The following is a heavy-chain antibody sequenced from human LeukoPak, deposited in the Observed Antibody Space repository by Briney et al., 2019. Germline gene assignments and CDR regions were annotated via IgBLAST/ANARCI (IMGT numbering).Heavy chain of an antibody. CDR3: AKDTGYSTGWYAVDY. Sequence: PGGSLRLSCAASGFTFSSYAMSWVRQAPGKGLEWVSAIGANGGPKYYTDSVKGRFTISRDSSKNTLYLQMNSLRADDTAIYYCAKDTGYSTGWYAVDYWGQGTLVTVSS. CDR2: IGANGGPK. V-gene: IGHV3-23*01. J-gene: IGHJ4*02. CDR1: GFTFSSYA. D-gene: IGHD6-19*01.